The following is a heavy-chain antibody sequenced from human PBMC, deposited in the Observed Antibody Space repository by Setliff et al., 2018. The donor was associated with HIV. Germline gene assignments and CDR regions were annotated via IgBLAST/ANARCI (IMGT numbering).Heavy chain of an antibody. V-gene: IGHV4-39*01. D-gene: IGHD3-10*01. J-gene: IGHJ6*03. CDR3: ASLDGSESPYIYYYYMDV. CDR2: IYYSGST. CDR1: AGSIRSSTYY. Sequence: PSETLSLTCTVSAGSIRSSTYYWAWIRQPPGKGLEWIGTIYYSGSTYYKPSLKSRVTISVDTSKNQISLKLSSVTAADTAVYYCASLDGSESPYIYYYYMDVWGKGTAVTVSS.